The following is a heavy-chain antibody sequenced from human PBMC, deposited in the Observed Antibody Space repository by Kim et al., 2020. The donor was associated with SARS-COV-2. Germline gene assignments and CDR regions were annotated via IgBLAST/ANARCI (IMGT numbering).Heavy chain of an antibody. Sequence: ASVKVSCKASGYIFTNFAIQRVRQAPGQRLEWMGWINAGTGNTKFSQQFQGRVTFTRDTSANTVYMELSRLGSEDTAVYYCARDIYHTGFDYWGQGTLVAVSS. CDR1: GYIFTNFA. CDR3: ARDIYHTGFDY. CDR2: INAGTGNT. V-gene: IGHV1-3*01. J-gene: IGHJ4*02. D-gene: IGHD2-8*02.